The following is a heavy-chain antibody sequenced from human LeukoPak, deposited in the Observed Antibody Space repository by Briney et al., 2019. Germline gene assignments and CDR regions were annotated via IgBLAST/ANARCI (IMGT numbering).Heavy chain of an antibody. D-gene: IGHD3-10*01. J-gene: IGHJ6*02. CDR2: ISGTSSTI. Sequence: TGGSLRLSCAAPGFTFSGYSMNWVRQAPGKGLEWVSYISGTSSTIYYADSVKGRFTISRDNGRNSLYLQMNSLRAEDTAVYYCARVGYGSGSFYPSYGMDVWGQGTTDTVSS. V-gene: IGHV3-48*01. CDR1: GFTFSGYS. CDR3: ARVGYGSGSFYPSYGMDV.